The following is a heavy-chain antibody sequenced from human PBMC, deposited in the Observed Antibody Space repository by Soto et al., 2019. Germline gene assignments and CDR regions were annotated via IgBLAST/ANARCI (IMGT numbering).Heavy chain of an antibody. J-gene: IGHJ5*02. Sequence: SVKVSCKASGGTFSSYAISWVRQAPGQGLEWMGGITPIFGTANYAQKFQGRVTITADESTSTAYMELSSLRSEDTAVYYCARAGYSSSWAGMYWFDPWGQGTLVPSPQ. CDR3: ARAGYSSSWAGMYWFDP. V-gene: IGHV1-69*13. CDR2: ITPIFGTA. CDR1: GGTFSSYA. D-gene: IGHD6-13*01.